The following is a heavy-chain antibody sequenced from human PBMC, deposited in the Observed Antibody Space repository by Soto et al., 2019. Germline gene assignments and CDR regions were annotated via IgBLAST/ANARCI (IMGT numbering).Heavy chain of an antibody. CDR3: AKDRTTMIVVVHDT. V-gene: IGHV3-23*01. J-gene: IGHJ5*02. D-gene: IGHD3-22*01. CDR1: GFSFSDYH. CDR2: ISGSGSST. Sequence: RRLSCAASGFSFSDYHMSWVRQAPGKGLEWVSAISGSGSSTYSADSVKGRFTISRDNSKNTLYLQMNSLSAEDTAVYYCAKDRTTMIVVVHDTWGQGSLVTVSS.